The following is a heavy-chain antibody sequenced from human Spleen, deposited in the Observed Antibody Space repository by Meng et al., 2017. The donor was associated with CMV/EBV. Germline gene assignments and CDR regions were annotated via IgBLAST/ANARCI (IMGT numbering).Heavy chain of an antibody. J-gene: IGHJ4*02. CDR1: GFTFHDYS. CDR3: ARGGYLAAHKTTKYYFDY. CDR2: VTWDGVST. D-gene: IGHD2-15*01. V-gene: IGHV3-43*01. Sequence: GGSLRLSCAASGFTFHDYSMHWVRQTPGKGLEWVCLVTWDGVSTYCGDSVKGRFTISRDNSKNTLYLQMNSLRAEDTAVYYCARGGYLAAHKTTKYYFDYWGQGTLVTVSS.